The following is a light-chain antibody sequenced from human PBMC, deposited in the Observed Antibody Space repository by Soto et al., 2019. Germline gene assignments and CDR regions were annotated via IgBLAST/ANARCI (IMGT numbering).Light chain of an antibody. Sequence: QSVLTQPPSTSGSPGQSVTISCSGTSGDVRNYNFISWYQQYPGKAPKLMIYEVTKRPSGVPDRFSGSKSVNMASLTVSGLKSEDEAEYYCSSYADFNNVLFGGGTKLTVL. CDR2: EVT. CDR1: SGDVRNYNF. J-gene: IGLJ3*02. V-gene: IGLV2-8*01. CDR3: SSYADFNNVL.